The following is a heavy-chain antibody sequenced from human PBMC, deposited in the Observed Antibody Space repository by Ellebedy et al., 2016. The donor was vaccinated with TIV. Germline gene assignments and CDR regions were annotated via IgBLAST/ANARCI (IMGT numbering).Heavy chain of an antibody. D-gene: IGHD3-22*01. CDR3: ARGDNYYYDSSGYYYTY. CDR1: GYTFTSYF. Sequence: ASVKVSCKASGYTFTSYFLYWVRQAPGQGLEWMGIINPTTGNSNYEQTFQGRVTMTRDTSTSTVYMQLSSLRSEDTAVYYCARGDNYYYDSSGYYYTYWGQGTLVTVSS. V-gene: IGHV1-46*01. J-gene: IGHJ4*02. CDR2: INPTTGNS.